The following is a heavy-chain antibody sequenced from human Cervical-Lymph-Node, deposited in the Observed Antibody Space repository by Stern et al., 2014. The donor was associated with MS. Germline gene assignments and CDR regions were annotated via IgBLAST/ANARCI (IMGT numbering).Heavy chain of an antibody. CDR1: GFTFSNYG. D-gene: IGHD1-1*01. CDR2: ISDDADVK. J-gene: IGHJ4*02. CDR3: AKKSVGTTGTTTAFDY. V-gene: IGHV3-33*06. Sequence: DQLVESGGGVVQPGTSLRLSCAVSGFTFSNYGMHWVRQAPGKGLEWVAVISDDADVKFYADSVKGRFTISRDTPKNTMYLQLNSLKVEDTAVYFCAKKSVGTTGTTTAFDYWGQGTLVTVSS.